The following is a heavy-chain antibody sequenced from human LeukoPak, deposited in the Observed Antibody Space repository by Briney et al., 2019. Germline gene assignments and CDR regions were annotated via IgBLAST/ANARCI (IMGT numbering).Heavy chain of an antibody. J-gene: IGHJ4*02. V-gene: IGHV1-3*01. Sequence: ASVKVSCKASGYTFTNYAILWVRQAPGQRLEWMGWINAGNGNTKYSQKFQGRVTLTRDTSASTASMEISSLRSEDTALYYCARGRWSATTASYYFDFWGLGTLVTVSS. CDR2: INAGNGNT. CDR3: ARGRWSATTASYYFDF. CDR1: GYTFTNYA. D-gene: IGHD2-21*02.